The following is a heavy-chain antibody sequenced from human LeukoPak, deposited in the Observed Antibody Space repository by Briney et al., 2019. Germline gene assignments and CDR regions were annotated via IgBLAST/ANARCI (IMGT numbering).Heavy chain of an antibody. CDR3: ARGLTGSRRYFDS. J-gene: IGHJ4*02. CDR2: INHSGST. V-gene: IGHV4-34*01. D-gene: IGHD3-10*01. Sequence: SETLSLTCAVYGGSFSGYYRSWIRQPPGKGLEWIGDINHSGSTNYSPSLKSRVTISVDTSKNQFSLKLSSVTAADTAVYYCARGLTGSRRYFDSWDQGTLVTVSS. CDR1: GGSFSGYY.